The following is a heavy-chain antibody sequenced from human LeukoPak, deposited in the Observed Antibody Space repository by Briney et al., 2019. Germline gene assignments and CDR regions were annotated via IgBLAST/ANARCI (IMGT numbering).Heavy chain of an antibody. CDR3: ARQIVVVPDTDAFDI. D-gene: IGHD2-2*01. CDR2: INPNSGGT. V-gene: IGHV1-2*04. Sequence: ASVKVSCKASGYTFTGYYMHWVRQAPGQGLEWMGWINPNSGGTNYAQKFQGWVTMTRDTSISTAYMELGRLRSDDTAVYYCARQIVVVPDTDAFDIWGQGTMVTVSS. CDR1: GYTFTGYY. J-gene: IGHJ3*02.